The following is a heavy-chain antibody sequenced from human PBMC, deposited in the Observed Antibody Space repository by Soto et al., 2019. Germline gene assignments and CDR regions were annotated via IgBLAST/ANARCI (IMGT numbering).Heavy chain of an antibody. V-gene: IGHV3-30*03. D-gene: IGHD6-6*01. CDR3: AREIEARRYYYGMDV. J-gene: IGHJ6*02. CDR1: GFTFSSYG. Sequence: GGSLRLSCAASGFTFSSYGMHWVRQAPGKGLEWVAVISYDGSNKYYADSVKGRFTISRDNSKNTLYLQMNSLRAEDTAVYYCAREIEARRYYYGMDVWGQGTTVTVSS. CDR2: ISYDGSNK.